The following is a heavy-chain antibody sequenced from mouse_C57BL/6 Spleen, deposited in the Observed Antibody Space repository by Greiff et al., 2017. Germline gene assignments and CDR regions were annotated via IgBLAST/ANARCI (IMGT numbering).Heavy chain of an antibody. J-gene: IGHJ2*01. CDR3: AREGEEGSGDY. CDR2: INPSSGYT. CDR1: GYTFTSYT. Sequence: QVQLKQSGAELARPGASVKMSCKASGYTFTSYTMHWVKQRPGQGLEWIGYINPSSGYTKYNQKFKDKATLTADKSSSTAYMQLSSLTSEDSAVYYCAREGEEGSGDYWGQGTTLTVSS. V-gene: IGHV1-4*01. D-gene: IGHD1-1*02.